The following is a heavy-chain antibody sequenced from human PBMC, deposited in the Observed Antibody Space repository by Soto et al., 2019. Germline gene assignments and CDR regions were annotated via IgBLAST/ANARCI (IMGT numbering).Heavy chain of an antibody. CDR2: IIPILGIA. Sequence: QVQLVQSGAEVKKPGSSVKVSCKASGGTFSSYTISWVRQAPGQGLEWMGRIIPILGIANYAQKFQGRVTVTADKSTSSAYMELSSLRSEDTAVYYCASLAGTTFAAFDIWGQWTMVTFSS. CDR1: GGTFSSYT. V-gene: IGHV1-69*02. J-gene: IGHJ3*02. CDR3: ASLAGTTFAAFDI. D-gene: IGHD1-7*01.